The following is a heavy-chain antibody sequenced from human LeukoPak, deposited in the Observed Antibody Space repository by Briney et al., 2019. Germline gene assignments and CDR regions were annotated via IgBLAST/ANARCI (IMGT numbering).Heavy chain of an antibody. Sequence: GASVKVSCKASGYTFTGYYMHWVRQAPGQGLEWMGWINPNSGGTNYAQKFQGRVTMTRDTPISTAYMELSRLRSDDTAVYYCARGHITPTYYYDSSGYYYGYWGQGTLVTVSS. CDR3: ARGHITPTYYYDSSGYYYGY. D-gene: IGHD3-22*01. CDR1: GYTFTGYY. V-gene: IGHV1-2*02. CDR2: INPNSGGT. J-gene: IGHJ4*02.